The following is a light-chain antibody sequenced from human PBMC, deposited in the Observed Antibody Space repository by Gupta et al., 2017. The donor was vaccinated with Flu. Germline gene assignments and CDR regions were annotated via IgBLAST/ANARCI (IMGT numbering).Light chain of an antibody. Sequence: IVLPQSPATLSLSPGERATLSCRASQSVGTYLAWYQQKPGQTPRLLIYDASNRATGIPARFSGSGSGTDFTLTISSREPEDFAVYYCQKRSNWPPYTFGQGTRLEI. CDR3: QKRSNWPPYT. J-gene: IGKJ2*01. V-gene: IGKV3-11*01. CDR1: QSVGTY. CDR2: DAS.